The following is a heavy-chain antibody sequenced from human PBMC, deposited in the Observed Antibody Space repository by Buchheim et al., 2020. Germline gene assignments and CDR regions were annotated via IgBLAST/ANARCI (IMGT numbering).Heavy chain of an antibody. CDR2: INHSGST. CDR3: ARRIVVPAAILGYYFDY. J-gene: IGHJ4*02. V-gene: IGHV4-34*01. D-gene: IGHD2-2*01. CDR1: GGSFSGYY. Sequence: QVQLQQWGAGLLKPSETLSLTCAVYGGSFSGYYWSWIRQPPGKGREWIGEINHSGSTNYNPSLKSRVTISVDTSTNQFSLKLSSVTAADTAVYYCARRIVVPAAILGYYFDYWGQGTL.